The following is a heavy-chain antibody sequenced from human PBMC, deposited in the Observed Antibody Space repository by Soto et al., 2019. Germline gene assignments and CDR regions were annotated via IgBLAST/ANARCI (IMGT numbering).Heavy chain of an antibody. D-gene: IGHD7-27*01. V-gene: IGHV3-23*01. CDR3: AKDSRGLKNWGEYCDL. CDR1: GFTFSSYG. J-gene: IGHJ2*01. Sequence: EVQLLESGGGLVQPGGSLRLSCAASGFTFSSYGMTWVRQAPGKGLEWVSGISGSGDSTYYADSVKGRFSISRDNPKNPMYLQMNRLGVEDTAVYFCAKDSRGLKNWGEYCDLWGRGTLVTVSS. CDR2: ISGSGDST.